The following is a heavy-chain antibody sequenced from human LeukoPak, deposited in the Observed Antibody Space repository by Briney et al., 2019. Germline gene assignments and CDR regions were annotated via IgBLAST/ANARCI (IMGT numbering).Heavy chain of an antibody. CDR3: ATYSSSSTSCQNGELDP. Sequence: GESLKIFCKGSGYSFTSYWIGWWRQMPGKGLEWMGRIYPGDSDTRYSPSFQGQVTISADKSISTAYLQCSSLKASHTAMYYCATYSSSSTSCQNGELDPWGQGTLVTVSS. J-gene: IGHJ5*02. CDR1: GYSFTSYW. D-gene: IGHD2-2*01. CDR2: IYPGDSDT. V-gene: IGHV5-51*01.